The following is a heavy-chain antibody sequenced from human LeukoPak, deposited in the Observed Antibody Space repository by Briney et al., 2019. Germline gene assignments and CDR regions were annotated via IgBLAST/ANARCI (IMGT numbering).Heavy chain of an antibody. J-gene: IGHJ3*02. Sequence: SETLSLTCTVSGGSSSSYYWSWIRQPPGKGLEWIGYIYYSGSTNYNPSLKSRVTISVETSKNQFSLKLSSVTAADTAVYYCARTVKKLRGVVMIPDAFDIWGHETRVTVSS. CDR1: GGSSSSYY. V-gene: IGHV4-59*01. D-gene: IGHD3-3*01. CDR2: IYYSGST. CDR3: ARTVKKLRGVVMIPDAFDI.